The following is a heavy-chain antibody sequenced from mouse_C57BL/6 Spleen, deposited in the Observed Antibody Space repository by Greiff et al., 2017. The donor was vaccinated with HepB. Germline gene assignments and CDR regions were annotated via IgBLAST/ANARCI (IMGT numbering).Heavy chain of an antibody. V-gene: IGHV1-50*01. D-gene: IGHD1-1*01. CDR1: GYTFTSYW. CDR2: IDPSDSYT. Sequence: VQLQQPGAELVKPGASVKLSCKASGYTFTSYWMQWVKQRPGQGLEWIGEIDPSDSYTNYNQKFKGKATLTVDTSSSTAYMQLSSLTSEDSAVYYCASNYGRAMDYWGQGTSVTVSS. J-gene: IGHJ4*01. CDR3: ASNYGRAMDY.